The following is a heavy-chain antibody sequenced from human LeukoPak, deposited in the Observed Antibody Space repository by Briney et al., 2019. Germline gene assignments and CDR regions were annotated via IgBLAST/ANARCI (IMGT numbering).Heavy chain of an antibody. Sequence: GRSLRLSCAASGFTFSSYAMHWVRQAPGRGLEWVAFIRYDGIDKYYTDSVEGRFTISRDNSKNTLYLQMKSLRAEDTAVYYCAKDNRSSSAWYGYFDNWGQGTLVTVSS. CDR3: AKDNRSSSAWYGYFDN. V-gene: IGHV3-30*02. J-gene: IGHJ4*02. CDR2: IRYDGIDK. D-gene: IGHD6-19*01. CDR1: GFTFSSYA.